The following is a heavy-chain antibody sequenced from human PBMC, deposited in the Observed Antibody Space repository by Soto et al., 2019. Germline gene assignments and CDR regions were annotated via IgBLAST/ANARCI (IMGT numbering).Heavy chain of an antibody. CDR2: IWYDGSNK. Sequence: PGGSLRLSCAASGFTFSSYGMHWVRQAPGKGLEWVAVIWYDGSNKYYADSVKGRFTISRDNSKNTLYLQMNSLRAEDTAVYYSARDAASTPDRLENNWLDTWGQGTLVTVSS. CDR3: ARDAASTPDRLENNWLDT. J-gene: IGHJ5*02. CDR1: GFTFSSYG. V-gene: IGHV3-33*01. D-gene: IGHD6-6*01.